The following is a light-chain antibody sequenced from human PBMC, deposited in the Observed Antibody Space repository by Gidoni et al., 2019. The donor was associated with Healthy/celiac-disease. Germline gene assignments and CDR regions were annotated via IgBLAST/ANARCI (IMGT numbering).Light chain of an antibody. CDR2: KAS. CDR1: QSISSW. CDR3: QQYNSSPFT. V-gene: IGKV1-5*03. Sequence: DIQMTQSPSTLSASVGDRVTITCLASQSISSWLAWYQQKPGKAPKLLIYKASSVESGVTSRFSGSGSGTEFTLNISSLQPDDFATYYCQQYNSSPFTFGPGTKVDIK. J-gene: IGKJ3*01.